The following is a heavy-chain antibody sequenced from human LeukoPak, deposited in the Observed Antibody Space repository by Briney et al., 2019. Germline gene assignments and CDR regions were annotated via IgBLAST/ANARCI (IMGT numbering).Heavy chain of an antibody. Sequence: GGSLRLSCAASGFTFSSYGMTWVRQAPGKGLEWVSGISGSGGSTYYADSVKGRFTISRDNSKNTVYLQMNSLRAEDTAVYYCARASTTTTIFDSWGQGALVTVSS. V-gene: IGHV3-23*01. CDR3: ARASTTTTIFDS. CDR1: GFTFSSYG. CDR2: ISGSGGST. J-gene: IGHJ4*02. D-gene: IGHD5/OR15-5a*01.